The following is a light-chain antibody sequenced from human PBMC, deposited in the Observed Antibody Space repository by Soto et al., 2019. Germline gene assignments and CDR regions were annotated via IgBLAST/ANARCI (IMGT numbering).Light chain of an antibody. CDR1: HSVSSR. V-gene: IGKV3-15*01. CDR3: QHYTNWPLT. CDR2: GAS. Sequence: EIVMMRSPATLSVSPGERVTLSCRASHSVSSRLAWYQEKPGQAPRLLIYGASTWATGHPARFSGSGSGTEVTLTSSNLQSEDFAIYYCQHYTNWPLTFGGGTKVEIK. J-gene: IGKJ4*01.